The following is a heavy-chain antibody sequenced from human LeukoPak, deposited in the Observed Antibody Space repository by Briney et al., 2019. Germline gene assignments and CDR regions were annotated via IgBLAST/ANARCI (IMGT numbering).Heavy chain of an antibody. V-gene: IGHV4-39*01. J-gene: IGHJ3*02. Sequence: SETLSLTCTVSGGSISSSSSSSYYWGWIRQPPGKGLEWIGNIYRSGSTYYNPSLKSRVTISVDTSENQFSLKLSSVTAADTAVYYCARPAVAGNIDAFEIWGQGTMVIVSS. CDR2: IYRSGST. CDR1: GGSISSSSSSSYY. D-gene: IGHD6-19*01. CDR3: ARPAVAGNIDAFEI.